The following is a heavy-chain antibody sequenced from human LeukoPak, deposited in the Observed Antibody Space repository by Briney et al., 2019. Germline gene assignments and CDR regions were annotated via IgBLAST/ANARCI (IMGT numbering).Heavy chain of an antibody. D-gene: IGHD2-15*01. CDR1: GFTFSSYA. V-gene: IGHV3-23*01. CDR2: IGSSGGST. CDR3: AKASGGRCYTGLDY. J-gene: IGHJ4*02. Sequence: PGGSLRLSCAGSGFTFSSYAMNWVRQAPGKGLQWVSCIGSSGGSTYYADSVKGRFSISRDNSKNTLYLQMNSLRAEDTAVYYCAKASGGRCYTGLDYWGQGTLVTVSS.